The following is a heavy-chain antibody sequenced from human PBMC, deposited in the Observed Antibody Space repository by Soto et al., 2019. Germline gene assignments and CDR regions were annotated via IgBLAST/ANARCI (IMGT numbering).Heavy chain of an antibody. Sequence: QITLKESGPTLVKPTQTLTLTCTFSGFSLSTSGVGVGWIRQPPGKALEWLALIYWDDDKRYSPSLKSRLTITKDTSKNQVVLTMTNMDPVDTATYYCAHRMRGVYADYRHAFDIWGQGTMVTVSS. CDR2: IYWDDDK. CDR3: AHRMRGVYADYRHAFDI. D-gene: IGHD4-17*01. V-gene: IGHV2-5*02. J-gene: IGHJ3*02. CDR1: GFSLSTSGVG.